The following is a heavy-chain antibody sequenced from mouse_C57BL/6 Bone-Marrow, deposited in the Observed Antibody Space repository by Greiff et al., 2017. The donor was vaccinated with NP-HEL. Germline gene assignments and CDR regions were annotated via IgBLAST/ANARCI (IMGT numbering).Heavy chain of an antibody. Sequence: QVQLQQSGAELARPGASVKMSCKASGYTFTSYTMHWVKQRPGQGLEWIGYINPSSGYTKYNQKFKDKATWTADKSSSTAYMQLSSLTSEDSAVYYCAGIRGFDYWGQGTTLTVSS. J-gene: IGHJ2*01. D-gene: IGHD3-2*02. V-gene: IGHV1-4*01. CDR2: INPSSGYT. CDR1: GYTFTSYT. CDR3: AGIRGFDY.